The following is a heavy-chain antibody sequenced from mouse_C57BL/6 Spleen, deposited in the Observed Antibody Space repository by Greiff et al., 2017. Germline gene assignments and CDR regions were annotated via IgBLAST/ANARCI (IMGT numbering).Heavy chain of an antibody. CDR3: ARAITTVFDY. CDR1: GYSFTSYY. J-gene: IGHJ2*01. Sequence: VKLQESGPELVKPGASVKISCKASGYSFTSYYIHWVKQRPGQGLEWIGWIYPGSGNTKYNEKFKGKATLTADTSSSTAYMQLSSLTSEDSAVYYCARAITTVFDYWGQGTTLTVAS. CDR2: IYPGSGNT. D-gene: IGHD1-1*01. V-gene: IGHV1-66*01.